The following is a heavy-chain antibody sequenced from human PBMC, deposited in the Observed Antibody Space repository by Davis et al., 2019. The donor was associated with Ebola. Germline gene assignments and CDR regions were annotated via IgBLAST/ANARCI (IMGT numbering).Heavy chain of an antibody. Sequence: GGSLRLSCAASGFTFSNYAMTWVRQAPGKGLEWVPAISGSGASTYYADSVTGRFTISRDNSKNTLYLQMNSLRAEDTAVYYCTRGFRAAAGRWGQGTLVTVSS. J-gene: IGHJ4*02. CDR2: ISGSGAST. CDR3: TRGFRAAAGR. D-gene: IGHD6-13*01. CDR1: GFTFSNYA. V-gene: IGHV3-23*01.